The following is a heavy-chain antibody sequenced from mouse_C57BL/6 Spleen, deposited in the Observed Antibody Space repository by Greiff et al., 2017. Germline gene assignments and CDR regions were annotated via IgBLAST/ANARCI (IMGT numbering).Heavy chain of an antibody. D-gene: IGHD2-1*01. CDR1: GYSITSGYY. CDR3: AREGGYGNYVWYFDV. V-gene: IGHV3-6*01. J-gene: IGHJ1*03. CDR2: ISYDGSN. Sequence: EVKVEESGPGLVKPSQSLSLTCSVTGYSITSGYYWNWLRQFPGNKLEWMGYISYDGSNNYNPSLKNRISITRDTSKNQFFLKLNSVTTEDTATYYCAREGGYGNYVWYFDVWGTGTTVTVSS.